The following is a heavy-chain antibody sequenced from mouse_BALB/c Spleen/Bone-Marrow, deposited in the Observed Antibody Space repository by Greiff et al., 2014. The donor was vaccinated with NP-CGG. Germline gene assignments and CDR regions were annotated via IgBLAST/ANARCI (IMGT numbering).Heavy chain of an antibody. CDR2: IRNKAKGYTT. CDR3: ARDENVGIYWYFDV. Sequence: EVNLVESGGGSVQPGGSLRLSCATSGFTFTDYYMSWVRQPPGKALEWLVFIRNKAKGYTTDYSASVKGRFTISRDNSQRILYLQMNTLRAEDSATYYCARDENVGIYWYFDVWGAGTTVIVSS. V-gene: IGHV7-3*02. CDR1: GFTFTDYY. J-gene: IGHJ1*01.